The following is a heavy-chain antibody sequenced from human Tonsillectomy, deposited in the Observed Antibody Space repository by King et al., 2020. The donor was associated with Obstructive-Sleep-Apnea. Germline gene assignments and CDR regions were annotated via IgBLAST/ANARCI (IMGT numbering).Heavy chain of an antibody. Sequence: VQLVESGAEVKKPGSSVKVSCKASGGTFSIYAISWVRQAPGQGLEWMGGIIPIFGSANYAPKFQGRVTITADESTTTAYKDLSSLRSEDTAVSYYARVVGTVTQTPSETSCLHQGPIGLPPGTLLQEHLWG. CDR3: ARVVGTVTQTPSETSCLHQGPIGLPPGTLLQEHL. J-gene: IGHJ6*01. CDR1: GGTFSIYA. CDR2: IIPIFGSA. D-gene: IGHD2-15*01. V-gene: IGHV1-69*01.